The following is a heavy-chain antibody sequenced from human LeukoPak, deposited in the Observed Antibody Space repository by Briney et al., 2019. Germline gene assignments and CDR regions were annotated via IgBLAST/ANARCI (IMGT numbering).Heavy chain of an antibody. D-gene: IGHD3/OR15-3a*01. CDR3: AKDLSSGTGRGFDH. CDR2: IKQDGSEK. J-gene: IGHJ4*02. V-gene: IGHV3-7*03. Sequence: PGGSLRLSCAASGFTFSSYWMSWVRQAPGKGLEWVANIKQDGSEKYYVDSVKGRFTISRDNAKNSLYLQMNSLRAEDTALYYCAKDLSSGTGRGFDHWGQGTLVSVSS. CDR1: GFTFSSYW.